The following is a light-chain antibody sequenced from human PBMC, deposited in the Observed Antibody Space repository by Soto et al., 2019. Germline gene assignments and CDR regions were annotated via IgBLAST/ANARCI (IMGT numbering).Light chain of an antibody. CDR3: QKYNSAPNT. J-gene: IGKJ5*01. CDR2: GAS. V-gene: IGKV3-20*01. Sequence: EIVLTQSPGTLSLSPGERATLSFMASQSVSSSYLAWYQQKPGQAPRLLIYGASSRATGIPDRFSGSGSGTDFTLTISSLQPEDVATYYCQKYNSAPNTFGQGTRLEIK. CDR1: QSVSSSY.